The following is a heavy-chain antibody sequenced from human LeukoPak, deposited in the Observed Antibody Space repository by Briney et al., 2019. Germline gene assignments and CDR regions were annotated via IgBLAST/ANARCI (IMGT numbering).Heavy chain of an antibody. J-gene: IGHJ4*02. V-gene: IGHV3-30*02. CDR1: GFTFSSYG. D-gene: IGHD3-10*01. CDR2: IRYDGSNK. CDR3: AKDYGSGSYYTNFDY. Sequence: PGGSLRLSCAASGFTFSSYGMHWVRQAPGKGLEWVAFIRYDGSNKYYADSVKGRFTISRDNSKNTLYLQMNSLRAEDTAVYYCAKDYGSGSYYTNFDYWGQGTLVTVSS.